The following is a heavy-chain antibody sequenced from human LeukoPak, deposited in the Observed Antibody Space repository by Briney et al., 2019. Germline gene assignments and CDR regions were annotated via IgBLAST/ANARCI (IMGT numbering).Heavy chain of an antibody. CDR2: IIPIFGTT. J-gene: IGHJ4*02. CDR3: ARGPDTATPLDY. CDR1: GGTFSSYA. V-gene: IGHV1-69*06. D-gene: IGHD5-18*01. Sequence: ASVKVSCKASGGTFSSYAISWMRQAPGQGLEWMAVIIPIFGTTNYAQKFQGRVTITADKSTSTAYMDLSSLRSEDTAVYYCARGPDTATPLDYWGQGTLVTVSS.